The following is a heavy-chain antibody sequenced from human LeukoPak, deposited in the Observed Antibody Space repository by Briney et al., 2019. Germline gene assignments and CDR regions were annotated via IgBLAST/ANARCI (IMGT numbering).Heavy chain of an antibody. Sequence: PSQTLSLTCTVSGVSISSGDYYWSWIRQPPGKGLEWIGYIYYSGSTYYNPSLKSRVTISVDTSKNQFSLKLSSVTAADTAVYYCARDPGPVVVTKVDAFDIWGQGTMVTVSS. CDR3: ARDPGPVVVTKVDAFDI. V-gene: IGHV4-30-4*01. J-gene: IGHJ3*02. CDR1: GVSISSGDYY. D-gene: IGHD2-21*02. CDR2: IYYSGST.